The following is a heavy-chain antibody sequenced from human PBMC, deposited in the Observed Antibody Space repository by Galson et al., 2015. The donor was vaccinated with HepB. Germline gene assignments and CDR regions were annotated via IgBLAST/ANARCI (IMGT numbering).Heavy chain of an antibody. CDR2: IYSSGST. Sequence: SETLSLTCTVSGGSISSYYWGWIRQPPGKGLEWIGYIYSSGSTNYNPSLKSRVTISVDTPKNQFSLKLSSVTAADTAVYYCARSTSMYSSSWYWWGQGTLVTVSS. CDR1: GGSISSYY. D-gene: IGHD6-13*01. CDR3: ARSTSMYSSSWYW. J-gene: IGHJ4*02. V-gene: IGHV4-59*01.